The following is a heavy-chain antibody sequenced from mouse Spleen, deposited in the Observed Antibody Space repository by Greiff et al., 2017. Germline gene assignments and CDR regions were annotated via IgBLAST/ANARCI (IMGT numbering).Heavy chain of an antibody. CDR3: TNYYGSRGWFAY. D-gene: IGHD1-1*01. V-gene: IGHV14-4*01. J-gene: IGHJ3*01. Sequence: VQLQQSGAELVRPGASVKLSCTASGFNIKDDYMHWVKQRPEQGLEWIGWIDPENGDTEYASKFQGKATITADTSSNTAYLQLSSLTSEDTAVYYCTNYYGSRGWFAYWGQGTLVTVSA. CDR1: GFNIKDDY. CDR2: IDPENGDT.